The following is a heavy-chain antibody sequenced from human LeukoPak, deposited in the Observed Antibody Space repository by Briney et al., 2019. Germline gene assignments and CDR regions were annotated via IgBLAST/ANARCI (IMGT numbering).Heavy chain of an antibody. V-gene: IGHV3-23*01. CDR1: GFTFNNYS. J-gene: IGHJ4*02. D-gene: IGHD2-15*01. CDR3: AKDELLPPTFPPDC. CDR2: TSSSDAGT. Sequence: GGSLRLSCAASGFTFNNYSMSWVRQAPGKGLEWVSATSSSDAGTYHADSVRGRFTISRDNSKNTLYLQMNSLRAEDTAVYYCAKDELLPPTFPPDCWGQGTLVTVSS.